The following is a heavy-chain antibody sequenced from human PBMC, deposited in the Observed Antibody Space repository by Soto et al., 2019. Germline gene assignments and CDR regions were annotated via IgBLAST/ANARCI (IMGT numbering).Heavy chain of an antibody. CDR3: ARGSYSSEYYYYGMDV. CDR2: ITPFNGNT. Sequence: SVKVSCKASGYTFTYRYLHWVRQAPGQALEWMGWITPFNGNTNYAQKFQDRVTITRDRSMSTAYMELSSLRSEDTAMYYCARGSYSSEYYYYGMDVWRQATTVTVSS. V-gene: IGHV1-45*02. D-gene: IGHD1-26*01. CDR1: GYTFTYRY. J-gene: IGHJ6*02.